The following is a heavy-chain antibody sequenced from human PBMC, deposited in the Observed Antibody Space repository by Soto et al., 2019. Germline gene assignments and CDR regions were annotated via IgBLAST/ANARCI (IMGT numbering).Heavy chain of an antibody. J-gene: IGHJ6*02. CDR1: GGTFSSYA. Sequence: QVQLVQSGAEVKKPGSSVKVSCKASGGTFSSYAISWVRQAPGQGLEWMGGIIPIFGTANYAQKFQGRGTITADESTTTADMERSSLRSEDTAVYYCARHVPAAGYYYGMDGWGQGTTVTVSS. CDR3: ARHVPAAGYYYGMDG. D-gene: IGHD2-2*01. CDR2: IIPIFGTA. V-gene: IGHV1-69*12.